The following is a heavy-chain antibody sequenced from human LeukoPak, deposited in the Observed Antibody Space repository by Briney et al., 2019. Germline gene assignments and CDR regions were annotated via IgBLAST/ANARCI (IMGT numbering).Heavy chain of an antibody. V-gene: IGHV1-8*01. D-gene: IGHD3-22*01. CDR2: MNPNSGNT. Sequence: GASVKVSCKASGYTFTSYDINWVRQATGQGLEWRGWMNPNSGNTGYAQKFQGRVTMTRNTSISTAYMELSSLRSEDTAVYYCARVGSPVYYYDNTGYSGTFDIWGRGTMVTVSS. CDR1: GYTFTSYD. J-gene: IGHJ3*02. CDR3: ARVGSPVYYYDNTGYSGTFDI.